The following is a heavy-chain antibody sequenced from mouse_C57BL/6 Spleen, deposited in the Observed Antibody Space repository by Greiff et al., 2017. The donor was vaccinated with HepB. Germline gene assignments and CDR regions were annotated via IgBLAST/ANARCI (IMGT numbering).Heavy chain of an antibody. Sequence: VQVVESGAELVRPGASVTLSCKASGYTFTDYEMHWVKQTPVHGLEWIGAIDPETGGTAYNQKFKGKAILTADKSSSTAYMELRSLTSEDSAVYYCTRGALEVCAYWGQGTLGTVSA. CDR2: IDPETGGT. J-gene: IGHJ3*01. D-gene: IGHD2-10*02. V-gene: IGHV1-15*01. CDR3: TRGALEVCAY. CDR1: GYTFTDYE.